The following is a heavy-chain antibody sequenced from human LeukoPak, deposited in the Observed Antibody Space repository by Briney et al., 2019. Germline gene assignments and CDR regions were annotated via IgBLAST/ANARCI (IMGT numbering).Heavy chain of an antibody. J-gene: IGHJ4*02. CDR3: AKYRAATLYYFDY. CDR1: GVTLSSYA. D-gene: IGHD6-25*01. V-gene: IGHV3-23*01. CDR2: ISGSGGST. Sequence: PGGSLRLSCAGSGVTLSSYAVNWVRQAPGKGLEWVSVISGSGGSTHYADSVKGRFTVSRDNSKNTLYLQMNSLRAEDTAVYYCAKYRAATLYYFDYWGQGTLVTVSS.